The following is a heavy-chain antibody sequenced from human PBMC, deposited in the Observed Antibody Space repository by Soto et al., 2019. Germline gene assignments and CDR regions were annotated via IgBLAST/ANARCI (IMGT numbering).Heavy chain of an antibody. CDR2: ISSSGTTI. CDR3: ARCPETGDRFYDY. CDR1: GLTFSDYC. D-gene: IGHD7-27*01. V-gene: IGHV3-11*01. J-gene: IGHJ4*02. Sequence: QVQLVESGGGLVKPGGSLRLSCAASGLTFSDYCMSWIRQAPGKGLEWVSYISSSGTTIYYPYSVKGRFTISRYKPKNSLYLQMTSRRAEATAVYSCARCPETGDRFYDYWRQGTLVTVSS.